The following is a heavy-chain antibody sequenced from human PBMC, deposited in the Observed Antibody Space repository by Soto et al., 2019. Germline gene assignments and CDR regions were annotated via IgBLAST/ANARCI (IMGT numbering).Heavy chain of an antibody. V-gene: IGHV3-23*01. J-gene: IGHJ4*02. CDR1: GFTFSSYV. CDR3: AKDGLGSCTGGTGYGADC. CDR2: ISGSGASI. Sequence: EVQLLESGGNLVQPGGSLRLSCAASGFTFSSYVMSWVRQAPGKGLEWVSTISGSGASIYDADSVKGRFTISRDNSKNTVYLQMNSLRAEDTAVYYCAKDGLGSCTGGTGYGADCWGQGTLVTVSS. D-gene: IGHD2-15*01.